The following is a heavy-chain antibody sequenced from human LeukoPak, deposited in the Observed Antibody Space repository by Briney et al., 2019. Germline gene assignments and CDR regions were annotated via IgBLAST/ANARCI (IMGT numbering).Heavy chain of an antibody. D-gene: IGHD1-26*01. V-gene: IGHV3-64D*06. Sequence: QPGGSLRLSCSASGFTFSNYAMHWVRQAPGKGLEYVSAISSNGGSTYYADSVKGRFTISRDNSKNTLYLQMSSLRAEDTAVYYCVKDLTGGSYVSVDWGQGTLVTVSS. CDR3: VKDLTGGSYVSVD. J-gene: IGHJ4*02. CDR1: GFTFSNYA. CDR2: ISSNGGST.